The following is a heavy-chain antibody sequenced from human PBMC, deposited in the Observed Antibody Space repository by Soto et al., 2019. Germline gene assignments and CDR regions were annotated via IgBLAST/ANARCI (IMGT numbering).Heavy chain of an antibody. CDR3: ARDYYSSSWYYYYYGMDV. D-gene: IGHD6-13*01. V-gene: IGHV1-18*01. Sequence: ASVKVSCKASGYTFTSYGISWVRQAPGQGLEWMGWISAYNGNTNYAQKLQGRVTMTTDTSTSTAYMELRGLRSDDTAVYYCARDYYSSSWYYYYYGMDVWGQGTTVTVSS. J-gene: IGHJ6*02. CDR2: ISAYNGNT. CDR1: GYTFTSYG.